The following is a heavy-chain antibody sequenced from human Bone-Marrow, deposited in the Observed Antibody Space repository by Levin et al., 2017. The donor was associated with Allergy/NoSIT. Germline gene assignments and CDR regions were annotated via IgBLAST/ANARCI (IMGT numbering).Heavy chain of an antibody. V-gene: IGHV3-23*01. J-gene: IGHJ4*02. CDR2: ISGSDDST. D-gene: IGHD3-22*01. CDR3: GKVVDFDSSEAFDF. Sequence: GGSLRLSCAASGFTFNTYAMSWVRQAPGRGLEWVSGISGSDDSTYYAHSVKGRFTISRDNTKNTLLLQMNSLRVEDTAIYCCGKVVDFDSSEAFDFWGQGALVTVSS. CDR1: GFTFNTYA.